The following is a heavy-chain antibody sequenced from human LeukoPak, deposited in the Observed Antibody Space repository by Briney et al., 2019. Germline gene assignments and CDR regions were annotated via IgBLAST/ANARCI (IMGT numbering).Heavy chain of an antibody. Sequence: GGSLRLSCAASGFTFSSYNMNWVRQAPGKGLEWVSSISSSSSYIYYADSVKGRFTISRDNAKNSLYLQMNSLRAEDTAVYYCAKGGGGWYVLLSSFDYWGQGTLVTVSS. CDR1: GFTFSSYN. V-gene: IGHV3-21*01. CDR2: ISSSSSYI. D-gene: IGHD6-19*01. CDR3: AKGGGGWYVLLSSFDY. J-gene: IGHJ4*02.